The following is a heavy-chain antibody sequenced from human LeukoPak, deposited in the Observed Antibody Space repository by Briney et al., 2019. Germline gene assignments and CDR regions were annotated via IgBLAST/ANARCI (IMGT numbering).Heavy chain of an antibody. D-gene: IGHD2-2*01. CDR2: MNPNSGNT. Sequence: ASVKVSCKASGYTFTSYDINWVRQATGQGLEWMGWMNPNSGNTGYAQKFQGRVTMTRNTSISTAYMELSSLRSEDTAVYYCARGSRYCSSTSCYVGLSGYYYYGMDVWGQGTTVTVSS. CDR3: ARGSRYCSSTSCYVGLSGYYYYGMDV. CDR1: GYTFTSYD. V-gene: IGHV1-8*01. J-gene: IGHJ6*02.